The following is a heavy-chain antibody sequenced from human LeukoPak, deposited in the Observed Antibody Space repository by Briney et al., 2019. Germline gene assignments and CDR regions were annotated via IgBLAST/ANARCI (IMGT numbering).Heavy chain of an antibody. CDR2: ITASATTI. CDR3: ARSGGHYKPFDY. D-gene: IGHD2-21*02. J-gene: IGHJ4*02. Sequence: QTGGSLGLSCAASGFTFSSDEMNWVRQAPGRGLEWVSHITASATTIYYADSVRGRFTISRDNARNSLYLQMNSLRAEDTAIYYCARSGGHYKPFDYWGQGTLVTVSS. V-gene: IGHV3-48*03. CDR1: GFTFSSDE.